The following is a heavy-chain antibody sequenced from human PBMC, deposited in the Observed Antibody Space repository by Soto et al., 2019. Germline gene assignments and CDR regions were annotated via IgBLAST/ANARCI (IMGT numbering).Heavy chain of an antibody. CDR3: ASRRWATVRDDYGDYGDYYYYYYMDV. J-gene: IGHJ6*03. CDR1: GYTFTSYD. D-gene: IGHD4-17*01. V-gene: IGHV1-8*01. Sequence: ASVKVSCKASGYTFTSYDINWVRQATGQGLEWMGWMNPNSGNTGYAQKFQGRVTMTRNTSISTAYMELSSLRSEDTAVYYCASRRWATVRDDYGDYGDYYYYYYMDVWGKGTTVTVSS. CDR2: MNPNSGNT.